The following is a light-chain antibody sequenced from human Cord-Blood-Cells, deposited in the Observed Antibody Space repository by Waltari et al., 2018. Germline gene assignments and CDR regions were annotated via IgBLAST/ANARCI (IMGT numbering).Light chain of an antibody. CDR2: LGS. Sequence: DIVMTQSPLSLHVTPGEPASISCRFSQSLLHSNGYNYLDWYLQKPGQSPQLLIYLGSNRASGVPDRFSGSGSGTDFTLKISRVEAEDVGVYYCMQALQTPYTFGQGTKLEIK. CDR3: MQALQTPYT. J-gene: IGKJ2*01. V-gene: IGKV2-28*01. CDR1: QSLLHSNGYNY.